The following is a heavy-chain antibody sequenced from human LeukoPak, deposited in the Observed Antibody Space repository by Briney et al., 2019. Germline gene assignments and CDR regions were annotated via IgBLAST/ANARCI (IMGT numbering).Heavy chain of an antibody. J-gene: IGHJ4*02. CDR3: AKDSKVAAAGYFFDY. CDR2: IATDGRDK. D-gene: IGHD6-13*01. V-gene: IGHV3-30*18. CDR1: GFTFNNYG. Sequence: PGGSLRLSCAAPGFTFNNYGMHWVRQAPGKGLEWVAVIATDGRDKKYADSVKGRFTISGDNSKNTLYLEMNSLRPEDTAVYHCAKDSKVAAAGYFFDYWGQGTLVTVSS.